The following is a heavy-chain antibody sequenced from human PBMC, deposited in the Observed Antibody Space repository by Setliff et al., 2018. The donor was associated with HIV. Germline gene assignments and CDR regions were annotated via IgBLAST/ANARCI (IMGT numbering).Heavy chain of an antibody. J-gene: IGHJ4*02. CDR3: ARARGSTLYINTFDS. CDR1: GGSISSGNYY. Sequence: KASETLSLTCTVSGGSISSGNYYWNWIRQHPGKGLEWIGYIYYSGATYYNPSLKSRVTLSIDTSKNQFSLNLSSVTAADTAVYYCARARGSTLYINTFDSWGQGTLVTVSS. V-gene: IGHV4-31*03. D-gene: IGHD3-16*01. CDR2: IYYSGAT.